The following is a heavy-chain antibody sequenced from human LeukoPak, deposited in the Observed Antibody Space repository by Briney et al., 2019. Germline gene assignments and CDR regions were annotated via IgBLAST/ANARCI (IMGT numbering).Heavy chain of an antibody. CDR1: GYTFTGYY. J-gene: IGHJ3*02. D-gene: IGHD4-23*01. V-gene: IGHV1-2*06. CDR2: INPNSGGT. Sequence: ASVKVSCKASGYTFTGYYMHWVRQAPGQGLEWMGRINPNSGGTNYAQKFQGRVTMTRDTSISTAYMELSRLRSDDTAVYYCARVIGKSRWAFDIWGQGTMVTVSS. CDR3: ARVIGKSRWAFDI.